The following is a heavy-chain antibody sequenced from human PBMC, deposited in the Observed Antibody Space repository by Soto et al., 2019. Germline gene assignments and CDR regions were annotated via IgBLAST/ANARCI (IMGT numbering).Heavy chain of an antibody. V-gene: IGHV4-59*01. J-gene: IGHJ6*02. D-gene: IGHD3-9*01. CDR2: IYYSGST. Sequence: PSETLSLTCTVSGGSISSYYWSWIRQPPGKGLEWIGYIYYSGSTNYNPSLKSRVTISVDTSKNQFSLKLSSVTAADTAVYYCARGYDILTGVAYGMDVWGQGTTVTVSS. CDR3: ARGYDILTGVAYGMDV. CDR1: GGSISSYY.